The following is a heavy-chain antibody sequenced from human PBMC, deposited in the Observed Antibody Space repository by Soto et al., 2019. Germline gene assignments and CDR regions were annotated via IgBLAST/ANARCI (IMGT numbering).Heavy chain of an antibody. Sequence: QITLKESGPTVVNPTQTLTLTCTFSGFSLTTSTVGVGWLRQPPGKALEWLALIYSNDDKRYSPALKSRLTTSKDTAKKQVVLTMTTMDPVDTATDYCAQSPFTSGWYYFAYWGQGTLVTVS. V-gene: IGHV2-5*01. CDR2: IYSNDDK. J-gene: IGHJ4*02. D-gene: IGHD6-19*01. CDR3: AQSPFTSGWYYFAY. CDR1: GFSLTTSTVG.